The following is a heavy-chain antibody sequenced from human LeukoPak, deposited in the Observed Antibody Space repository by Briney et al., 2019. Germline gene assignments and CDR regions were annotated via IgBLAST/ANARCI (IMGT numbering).Heavy chain of an antibody. CDR3: ARFVVPAAMDWYFDL. Sequence: PSETLSLTCAVYGGSFRGYYWSWVRQPPGKGLEWIGYIYYSGSTNYNPSLKSRVTISVDTSKNQFSLKLSSVTAADTAVYYCARFVVPAAMDWYFDLWGRGTLVTVSS. CDR1: GGSFRGYY. J-gene: IGHJ2*01. V-gene: IGHV4-59*01. D-gene: IGHD2-2*01. CDR2: IYYSGST.